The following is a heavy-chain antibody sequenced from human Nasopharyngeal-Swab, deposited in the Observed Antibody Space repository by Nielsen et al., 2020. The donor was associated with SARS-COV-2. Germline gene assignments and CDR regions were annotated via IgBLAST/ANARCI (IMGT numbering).Heavy chain of an antibody. J-gene: IGHJ4*02. CDR3: ARGSRFLEFDY. Sequence: FQTMSLTCPLSGRSLSRRDYYWGWPRQPPGKGLEWIGYIYYSGSTYYNPSLKSRVTISVDTSKNQFSLKLSSVTAADTAVYYCARGSRFLEFDYWGQGTLVTVSS. CDR1: GRSLSRRDYY. D-gene: IGHD3-3*01. CDR2: IYYSGST. V-gene: IGHV4-30-4*01.